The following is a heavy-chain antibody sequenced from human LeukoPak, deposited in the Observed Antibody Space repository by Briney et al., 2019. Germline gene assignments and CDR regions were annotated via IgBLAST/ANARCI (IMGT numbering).Heavy chain of an antibody. J-gene: IGHJ4*02. CDR1: GFTFSSYS. D-gene: IGHD1-26*01. V-gene: IGHV3-21*01. CDR3: ARDGQVGATDGTIFDY. CDR2: ISSSSSYI. Sequence: GGSLRLSCAASGFTFSSYSMNWVRQAPGKGLEWVSSISSSSSYIYYADSVKGRFTISRDNAKNSLYLQMNSLRAEDTAVYYCARDGQVGATDGTIFDYWGQGTLVTVSS.